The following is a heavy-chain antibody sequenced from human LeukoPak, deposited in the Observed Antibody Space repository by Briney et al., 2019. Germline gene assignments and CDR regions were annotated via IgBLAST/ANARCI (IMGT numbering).Heavy chain of an antibody. CDR1: GFTFSVYG. D-gene: IGHD3-10*01. V-gene: IGHV3-33*01. Sequence: GGSLRLSCAASGFTFSVYGMHWVRQAPGKGLEWVAVIWFDGSNKYYEDSVKGRFTISRDNSKNTLYLQMNSLRADDTAVYYCARDVSPYGSGSYFDYWGQGTLVTVSS. CDR2: IWFDGSNK. CDR3: ARDVSPYGSGSYFDY. J-gene: IGHJ4*02.